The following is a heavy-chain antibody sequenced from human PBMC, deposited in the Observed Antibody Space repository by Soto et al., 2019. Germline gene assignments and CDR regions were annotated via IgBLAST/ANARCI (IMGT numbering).Heavy chain of an antibody. CDR3: VRKILGTTTIQIYWYFDL. J-gene: IGHJ2*01. V-gene: IGHV3-23*01. D-gene: IGHD7-27*01. CDR2: VSGGGDAA. CDR1: GFTFINYA. Sequence: EVQLLESGGGLVEPGGSLRLSCEGSGFTFINYAMNWVRQAPGKGLEWVSAVSGGGDAAFYADSVKGRFTISRDNSKNSVTLQISRLGVDDTAVYYCVRKILGTTTIQIYWYFDLWGRGTLVTVSS.